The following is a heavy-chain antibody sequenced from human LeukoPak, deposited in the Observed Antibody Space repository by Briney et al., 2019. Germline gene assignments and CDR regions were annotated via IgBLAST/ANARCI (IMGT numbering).Heavy chain of an antibody. Sequence: GGSLRLSCAASGFTVSSNYMSWVRQAPGKGLEWVSVIYSGGSTYYADSVKGRFTISRDNSKNTLYLQMNSLRAEDTAVYYCARGARYFDWFDAFDIWGQGTMVTVSS. CDR2: IYSGGST. D-gene: IGHD3-9*01. CDR1: GFTVSSNY. J-gene: IGHJ3*02. CDR3: ARGARYFDWFDAFDI. V-gene: IGHV3-53*01.